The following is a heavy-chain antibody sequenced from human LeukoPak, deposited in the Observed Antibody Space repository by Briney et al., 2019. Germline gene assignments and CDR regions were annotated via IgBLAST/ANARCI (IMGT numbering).Heavy chain of an antibody. V-gene: IGHV3-20*04. J-gene: IGHJ4*02. CDR1: GFTFDDYG. CDR2: INWNGGST. Sequence: GGSLRLSCAASGFTFDDYGMSWVRQAPGKGLEWVSGINWNGGSTGYADSVKGRFTISRDNAKNSLYLQMNSLRAEDTALHYCARDNPYYYDSSGSFDYWGQGTLVTVSS. D-gene: IGHD3-22*01. CDR3: ARDNPYYYDSSGSFDY.